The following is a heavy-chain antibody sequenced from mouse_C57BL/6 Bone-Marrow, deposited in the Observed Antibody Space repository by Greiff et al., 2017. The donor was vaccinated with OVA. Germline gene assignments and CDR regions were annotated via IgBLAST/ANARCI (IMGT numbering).Heavy chain of an antibody. Sequence: QVHVKQSGAELVRPGSSVKLSCKASGYTFTSYWMHWVKQRPIQGLEWIGNIDPSDSETHYNQKFKDKATLTVDKSSSTAYMQLSSLTSEDSAVYYCAVGGSNPYYAMDYWGQGTSVTVSS. D-gene: IGHD2-5*01. CDR1: GYTFTSYW. V-gene: IGHV1-52*01. CDR3: AVGGSNPYYAMDY. J-gene: IGHJ4*01. CDR2: IDPSDSET.